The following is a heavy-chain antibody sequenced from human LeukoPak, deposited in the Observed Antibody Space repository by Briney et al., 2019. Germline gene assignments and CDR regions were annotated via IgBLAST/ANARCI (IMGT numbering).Heavy chain of an antibody. V-gene: IGHV3-23*01. CDR3: ASPFSTPRSNYYIDV. CDR1: GFTFSSYT. CDR2: ISGSGGST. Sequence: GGSLRLSCAASGFTFSSYTMSWVRQAPGKGLEWVSAISGSGGSTYYADSVKGRFTISRDNSKSTLYLQMNSLRAEDTAVYYCASPFSTPRSNYYIDVWGKGTTVTVSS. J-gene: IGHJ6*03. D-gene: IGHD2-2*01.